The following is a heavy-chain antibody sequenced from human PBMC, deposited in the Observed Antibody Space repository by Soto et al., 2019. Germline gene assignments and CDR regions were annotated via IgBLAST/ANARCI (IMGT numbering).Heavy chain of an antibody. CDR2: IKSKTDGETT. Sequence: VQLVESGGGLVKVGGSLTLSCAGSGFTFSNAWLTWVRQAPGKGLEWVGRIKSKTDGETTDYAAPVKSRFTVSRDDSKNILFLQMNSLQSDDTAVYYCILRDHWGQGTQVTVSS. J-gene: IGHJ4*02. CDR3: ILRDH. CDR1: GFTFSNAW. V-gene: IGHV3-15*01.